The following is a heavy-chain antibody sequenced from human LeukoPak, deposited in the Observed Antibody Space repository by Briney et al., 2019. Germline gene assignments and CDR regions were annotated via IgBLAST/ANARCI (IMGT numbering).Heavy chain of an antibody. D-gene: IGHD5-18*01. CDR3: ARRERLGYSYGRGTLDI. V-gene: IGHV3-66*01. Sequence: PGGSLRLSCAASGFLVSSNYMSWVRQAAGKGLELVSLINSDGNAYYAYSVRGRFTTFRDNSKNTLYLQMNSLRAEDTALYYCARRERLGYSYGRGTLDIWGQGTMVTVSS. J-gene: IGHJ3*02. CDR2: INSDGNA. CDR1: GFLVSSNY.